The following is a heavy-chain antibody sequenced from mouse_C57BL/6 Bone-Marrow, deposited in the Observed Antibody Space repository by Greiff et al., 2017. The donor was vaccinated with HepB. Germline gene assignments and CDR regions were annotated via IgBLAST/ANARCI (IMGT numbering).Heavy chain of an antibody. Sequence: VQLQQSGAELARPGASVKLSCKASGYTFTSYGISWVKQRTGQGLEWIGEIYPRSGNTYYNEKFKGKATLTADKSSSTAYMELRSLTSEDSAVYFCARTFGTTGVATDFDYWGQGTTLTVSS. V-gene: IGHV1-81*01. CDR2: IYPRSGNT. CDR3: ARTFGTTGVATDFDY. D-gene: IGHD1-1*01. CDR1: GYTFTSYG. J-gene: IGHJ2*01.